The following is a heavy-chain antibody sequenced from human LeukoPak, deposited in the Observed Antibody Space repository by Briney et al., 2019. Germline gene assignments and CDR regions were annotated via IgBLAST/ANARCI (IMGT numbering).Heavy chain of an antibody. Sequence: ASVEVSCKASGYTFTSYGISWVRQAPGQGLEWMGWISAYNGNTNYAQKLQGRVTMTTDTSTSTAYMELRSLRSDDTAVYYCARIEDWQLVPLVDYWGQGTLVTVSS. D-gene: IGHD6-6*01. CDR1: GYTFTSYG. CDR3: ARIEDWQLVPLVDY. V-gene: IGHV1-18*01. CDR2: ISAYNGNT. J-gene: IGHJ4*02.